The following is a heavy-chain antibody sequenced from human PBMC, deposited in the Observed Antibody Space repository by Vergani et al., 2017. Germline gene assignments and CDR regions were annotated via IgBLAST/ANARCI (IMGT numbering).Heavy chain of an antibody. CDR2: VDPEDGET. Sequence: VQLVQSGAEVKKPGASVKVSCKASGYTFTSYYMHWVRQAPGQGLEWMGLVDPEDGETIYAEKFQGRVTITADTSTDTAYMELSSLRSEDTAVYYCATDRVKVGATLAYWGQGTLVTVSS. CDR3: ATDRVKVGATLAY. CDR1: GYTFTSYY. J-gene: IGHJ4*02. V-gene: IGHV1-69-2*01. D-gene: IGHD1-26*01.